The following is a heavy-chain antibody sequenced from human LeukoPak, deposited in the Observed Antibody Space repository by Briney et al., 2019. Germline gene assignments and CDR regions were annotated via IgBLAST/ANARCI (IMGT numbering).Heavy chain of an antibody. CDR3: ARGQPDPYCGGDCYQGFDP. D-gene: IGHD2-21*02. CDR1: GFSFSSYG. V-gene: IGHV3-33*01. Sequence: AGGSLRLSCAVSGFSFSSYGMHWVRQAPGKGLEWVAVIWYDGSDKYYADSVKGRFTISRDNSKNTLYLQMNSLRAEDTAVYYCARGQPDPYCGGDCYQGFDPWGQGTLVTVSS. J-gene: IGHJ5*02. CDR2: IWYDGSDK.